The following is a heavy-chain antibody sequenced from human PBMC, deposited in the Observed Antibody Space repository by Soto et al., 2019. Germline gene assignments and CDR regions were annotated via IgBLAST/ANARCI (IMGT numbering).Heavy chain of an antibody. J-gene: IGHJ4*02. CDR3: ARRPRWFGEPCFDD. CDR1: GGSIRSPNFS. D-gene: IGHD3-10*01. Sequence: PSETLSLTCTVIGGSIRSPNFSWSWIRQHPGKGPEWIGNIYYNGTTTYSPSLESRLTISLDPSKNQFSLTLKSVTAADTAVYYCARRPRWFGEPCFDDWGQGTLVTVSS. V-gene: IGHV4-31*03. CDR2: IYYNGTT.